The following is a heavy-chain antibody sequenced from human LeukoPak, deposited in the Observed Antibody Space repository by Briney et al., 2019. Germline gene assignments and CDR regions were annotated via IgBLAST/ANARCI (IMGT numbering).Heavy chain of an antibody. V-gene: IGHV1-18*01. CDR1: GYTFTSYG. CDR3: ASSYSSSWYKDAFDI. Sequence: ASVKVSCKASGYTFTSYGISWVRQAPGQGLEWMGWISAYNGNTNYAQKFQGRVTITTDESTSTAYMELSSLRSEDTAVYYCASSYSSSWYKDAFDIWGQGTMVTVSS. CDR2: ISAYNGNT. J-gene: IGHJ3*02. D-gene: IGHD6-13*01.